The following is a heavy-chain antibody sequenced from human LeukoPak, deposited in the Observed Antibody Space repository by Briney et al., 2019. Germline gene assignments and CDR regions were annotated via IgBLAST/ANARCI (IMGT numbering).Heavy chain of an antibody. Sequence: PGGSLRLSCAASGSTVSSYFMSWVRQAPGKGLEWVSVIYDGGSTDYADSVKGRFTISRDNSKSTLYLQMNSLRAEDTAVYYCARGNYILTGYYNAFDIWGQGTLVTVSS. CDR2: IYDGGST. CDR3: ARGNYILTGYYNAFDI. D-gene: IGHD3-9*01. V-gene: IGHV3-53*01. J-gene: IGHJ3*02. CDR1: GSTVSSYF.